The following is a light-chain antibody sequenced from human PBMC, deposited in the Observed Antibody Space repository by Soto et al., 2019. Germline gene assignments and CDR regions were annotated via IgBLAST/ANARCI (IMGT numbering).Light chain of an antibody. CDR2: GAS. J-gene: IGKJ3*01. V-gene: IGKV3-15*01. CDR3: LQYNDWPVFT. Sequence: EIVMTQSPATLSVSPGERATLSCRASQSVSSNLSWYQQKPGQAPRLLIYGASSRATGIPVRFSGTGSRTEFTFPISSLQSEDSAVYYCLQYNDWPVFTFGPGTTVDI. CDR1: QSVSSN.